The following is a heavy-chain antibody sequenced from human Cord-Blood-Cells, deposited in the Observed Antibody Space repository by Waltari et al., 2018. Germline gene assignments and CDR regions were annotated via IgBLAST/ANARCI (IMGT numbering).Heavy chain of an antibody. D-gene: IGHD1-1*01. CDR2: IYYSGST. J-gene: IGHJ4*02. CDR1: GGSISSYY. V-gene: IGHV4-59*08. Sequence: QVQLQESGPGLVKPSETLSLTCTVSGGSISSYYWSWIRQPPGEGLEWIGYIYYSGSTNDNPSLTSRVTISVDTSKNQFSLKLSSVTAADTAVYYCARRRGKDYYFDYWGQGTLVTVSS. CDR3: ARRRGKDYYFDY.